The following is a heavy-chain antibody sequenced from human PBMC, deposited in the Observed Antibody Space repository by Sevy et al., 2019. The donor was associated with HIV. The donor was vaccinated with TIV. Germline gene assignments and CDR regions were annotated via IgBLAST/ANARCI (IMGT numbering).Heavy chain of an antibody. CDR2: IYYSGIT. J-gene: IGHJ6*02. V-gene: IGHV4-59*01. Sequence: SETLSLTCTVSGDSISSSYWSWIRLPPGKGLEWIGYIYYSGITNDNPSLSSRVTISRDMSENQFSLKLSSVSAADTAVYYSARGSQYYYYAMDVWGQGTTVTVSS. CDR1: GDSISSSY. CDR3: ARGSQYYYYAMDV.